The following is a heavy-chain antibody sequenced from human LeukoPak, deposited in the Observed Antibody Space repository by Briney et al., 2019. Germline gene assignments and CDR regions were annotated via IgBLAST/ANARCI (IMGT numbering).Heavy chain of an antibody. CDR2: INHSGST. Sequence: SETLSLTCAVYGGSFSGYYWSWIRQPPGKGLEWIGEINHSGSTNYNPSLKSRVTISVDTSKNQFSLKLSSVTAADTAGYYCARRTQGWLLLSNFDYWGQGTLVTVSS. CDR3: ARRTQGWLLLSNFDY. J-gene: IGHJ4*02. V-gene: IGHV4-34*01. CDR1: GGSFSGYY. D-gene: IGHD3-22*01.